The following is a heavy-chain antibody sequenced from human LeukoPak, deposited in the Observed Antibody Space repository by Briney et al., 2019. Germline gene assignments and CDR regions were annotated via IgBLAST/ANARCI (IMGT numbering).Heavy chain of an antibody. V-gene: IGHV4-39*01. D-gene: IGHD3-10*01. J-gene: IGHJ3*02. CDR2: IYYSGST. CDR3: ARGPDKLLWFGELSPGAFDI. Sequence: SETLSLTCTVPGGSISSSSYYWGWIRQPPGKGLEWIGSIYYSGSTYYNPSLKSRVTISVDTSKNQFSLKLSSVTAADTAVYYCARGPDKLLWFGELSPGAFDIWGQGTMVTVSS. CDR1: GGSISSSSYY.